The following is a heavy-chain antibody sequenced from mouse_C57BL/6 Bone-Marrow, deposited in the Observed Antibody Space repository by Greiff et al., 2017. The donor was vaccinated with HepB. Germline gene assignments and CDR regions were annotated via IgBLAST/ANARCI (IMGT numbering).Heavy chain of an antibody. V-gene: IGHV1-15*01. CDR3: TRYSNYFFYYAMDY. CDR1: GYTFTDYE. D-gene: IGHD2-5*01. Sequence: VQLQQSGAELVRPGASVTLSCKASGYTFTDYEMHWVKQTPVHGLEWIGAIDPETGGTAYNQKFKGKAILTADKSSSTAYMGLRSLTSEDSAVYYCTRYSNYFFYYAMDYWGQGTSVTVSS. J-gene: IGHJ4*01. CDR2: IDPETGGT.